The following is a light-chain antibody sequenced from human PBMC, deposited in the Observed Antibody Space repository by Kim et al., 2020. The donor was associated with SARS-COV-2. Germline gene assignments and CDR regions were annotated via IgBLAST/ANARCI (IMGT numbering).Light chain of an antibody. CDR3: LLSYSGAVV. V-gene: IGLV7-46*01. Sequence: PGGAVTLSSASSTGGVTSGHDPYWFQQTPGQAPRPLIYDGDKKYSWTPARFSGSLPGGKAALTLWGAQPEDEADYYCLLSYSGAVVFGGGTKVTVL. CDR2: DGD. CDR1: TGGVTSGHD. J-gene: IGLJ2*01.